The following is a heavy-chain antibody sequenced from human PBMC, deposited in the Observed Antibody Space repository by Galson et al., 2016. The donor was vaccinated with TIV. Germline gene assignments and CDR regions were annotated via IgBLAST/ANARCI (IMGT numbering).Heavy chain of an antibody. CDR1: GFTFDFYA. J-gene: IGHJ3*01. V-gene: IGHV3-23*01. CDR2: ISGSGGIT. Sequence: SLRLSCAASGFTFDFYAMSWVRQAPGQGLEWVSGISGSGGITYFGDSVKGRFTISRDNSRNTLFLQMHSLRVEDTAVHYCAKRKNYGGDAFEDWGQGTLVTVSS. CDR3: AKRKNYGGDAFED. D-gene: IGHD2-21*01.